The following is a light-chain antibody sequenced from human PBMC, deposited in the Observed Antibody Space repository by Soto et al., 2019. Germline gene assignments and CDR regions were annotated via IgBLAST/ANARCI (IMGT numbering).Light chain of an antibody. Sequence: QSALTLPPSASGSPGQSVTISCTGTSSDVGAYNFVSWYQQRPGKAPKILIHEVSRRPSGVPDRFSASKSGNTATLTVSGLQAEDEADCYCTSHGGGTKFYAFGTRTTV. CDR1: SSDVGAYNF. CDR3: TSHGGGTKFYA. CDR2: EVS. J-gene: IGLJ1*01. V-gene: IGLV2-8*01.